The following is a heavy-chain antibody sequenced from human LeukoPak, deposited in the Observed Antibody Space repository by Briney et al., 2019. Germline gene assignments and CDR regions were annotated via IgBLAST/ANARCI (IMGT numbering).Heavy chain of an antibody. CDR1: GDSISSYY. J-gene: IGHJ5*02. D-gene: IGHD5-12*01. CDR3: AREYSGYRFDL. Sequence: SETLSLTCTVSGDSISSYYWSWIRQPAGKGLEWIGRFYSSGITNYNPSLKSRVTMSVDTSKNQFSLRLSSVTAADTAVYYCAREYSGYRFDLWGKGTLVSVSS. V-gene: IGHV4-4*07. CDR2: FYSSGIT.